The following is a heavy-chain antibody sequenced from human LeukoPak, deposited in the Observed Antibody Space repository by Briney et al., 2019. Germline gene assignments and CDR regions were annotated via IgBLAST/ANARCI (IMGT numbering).Heavy chain of an antibody. V-gene: IGHV3-9*01. CDR3: ARASAMVTEY. D-gene: IGHD5-18*01. CDR2: ISWNSGSI. J-gene: IGHJ4*02. CDR1: GFTFDDYV. Sequence: GGSLRLSCAASGFTFDDYVMHWVRQAPGKGLEWVSGISWNSGSIGYADSVKGRFTISRDNAKNSLYLQMNSLRAEDTAVYYCARASAMVTEYWGQGTLVTVSS.